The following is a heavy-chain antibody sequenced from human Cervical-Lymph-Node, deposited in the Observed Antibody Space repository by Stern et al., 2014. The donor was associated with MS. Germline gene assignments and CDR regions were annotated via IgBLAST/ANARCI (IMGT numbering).Heavy chain of an antibody. D-gene: IGHD2-2*01. Sequence: DQLVESGGGVVQPGTSLRLSCAASGFTFSSYGMHWVRQAPGKGLEWVAIIWFDGSNENYADSVKGRFTISRDNSNNKLYLQMNSLRAEDTAVYYCATWGALCSRTNCFTADDWGQGTLVTVSS. V-gene: IGHV3-33*01. J-gene: IGHJ4*02. CDR1: GFTFSSYG. CDR3: ATWGALCSRTNCFTADD. CDR2: IWFDGSNE.